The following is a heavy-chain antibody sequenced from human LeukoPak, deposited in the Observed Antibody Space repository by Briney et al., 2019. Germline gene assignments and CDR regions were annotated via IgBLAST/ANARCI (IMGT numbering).Heavy chain of an antibody. CDR2: IYYSGST. V-gene: IGHV4-39*01. Sequence: SETLSLTCTVSGGSISSSSYYWGWIRQPSGKGLEWIGSIYYSGSTYYNPSLKSRVTISVDTSKNQFSLKLSSVTAADTAVYYCAHGGYCSGGSCYSGSEFDYWGQGTLVTVSS. D-gene: IGHD2-15*01. CDR1: GGSISSSSYY. J-gene: IGHJ4*02. CDR3: AHGGYCSGGSCYSGSEFDY.